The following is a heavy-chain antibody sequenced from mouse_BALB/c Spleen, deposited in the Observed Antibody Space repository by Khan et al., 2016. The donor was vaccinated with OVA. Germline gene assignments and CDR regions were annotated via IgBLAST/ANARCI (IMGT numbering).Heavy chain of an antibody. Sequence: QIQLEQSGPALKKPSQTVSITCKASGYSFTNYGVNWVNQAPGKGLKWMGLINTYTGKTTYAAAFKGRIAFTLDTSTSTSYLQINNLTNEDTATYCCARPPYYSYVMDHWGQGTSVTVSS. CDR1: GYSFTNYG. V-gene: IGHV9-3-1*01. CDR3: ARPPYYSYVMDH. CDR2: INTYTGKT. D-gene: IGHD2-10*01. J-gene: IGHJ4*01.